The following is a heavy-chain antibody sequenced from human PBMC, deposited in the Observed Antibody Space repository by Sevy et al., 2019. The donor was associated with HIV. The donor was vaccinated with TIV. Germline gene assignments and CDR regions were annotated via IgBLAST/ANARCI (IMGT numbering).Heavy chain of an antibody. Sequence: ASVKVSCKASGYTFTSYDINWVRQATGQGLEWMGWMNPNSGNTGYAQKFQGRVTMTRNTSISTAYMELSSLRSEDTAGYYCARGLPIAARRELFDYWGQGTLVTVSS. J-gene: IGHJ4*02. CDR3: ARGLPIAARRELFDY. CDR2: MNPNSGNT. CDR1: GYTFTSYD. D-gene: IGHD6-6*01. V-gene: IGHV1-8*01.